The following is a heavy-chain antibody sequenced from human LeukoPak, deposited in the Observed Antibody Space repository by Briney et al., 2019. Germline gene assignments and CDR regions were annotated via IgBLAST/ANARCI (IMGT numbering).Heavy chain of an antibody. CDR2: MNPNSGNT. J-gene: IGHJ6*02. D-gene: IGHD2-8*01. Sequence: ASVKVSCRASGYTFTSYDINWVRQATGQGLEWMGWMNPNSGNTGYAQKFQGGVTITADKSTSTAYMELSSLRSEDTAVYYCAISSHPNFGYCTNGVCHMPPEYYYYGMDVWGQGTTVTVSS. V-gene: IGHV1-8*01. CDR3: AISSHPNFGYCTNGVCHMPPEYYYYGMDV. CDR1: GYTFTSYD.